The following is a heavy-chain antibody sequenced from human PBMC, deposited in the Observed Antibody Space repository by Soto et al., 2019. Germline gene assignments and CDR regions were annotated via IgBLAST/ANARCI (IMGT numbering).Heavy chain of an antibody. J-gene: IGHJ4*02. CDR2: ISYDGSNK. V-gene: IGHV3-30-3*01. Sequence: QVQLVESGGGVVQPGRSLRLSCAASGFTFSCYAMHWVRQAPGKGLEWVAVISYDGSNKYYGDSVKGRFTISRDNSKNTLYLQMNSLRVEDTAVYYCARDYDYWGQGTLVTVSS. CDR3: ARDYDY. CDR1: GFTFSCYA.